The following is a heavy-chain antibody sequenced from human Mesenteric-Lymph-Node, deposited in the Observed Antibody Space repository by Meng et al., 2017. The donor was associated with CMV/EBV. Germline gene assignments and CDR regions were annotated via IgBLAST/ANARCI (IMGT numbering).Heavy chain of an antibody. CDR2: MNTYSGDT. V-gene: IGHV1-8*01. J-gene: IGHJ3*01. D-gene: IGHD7-27*01. CDR3: ATSLSPGAAFDV. Sequence: ASVKVSCKASGYTFTSYDINWVRQATGQGLEWMGWMNTYSGDTGYAQTFQGRVTMTRDTSISTAYMELSGLTSEDTAVYFCATSLSPGAAFDVWGQGTMVTVSS. CDR1: GYTFTSYD.